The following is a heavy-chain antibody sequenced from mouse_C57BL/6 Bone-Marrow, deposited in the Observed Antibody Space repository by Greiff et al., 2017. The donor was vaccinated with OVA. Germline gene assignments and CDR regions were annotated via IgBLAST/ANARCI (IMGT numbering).Heavy chain of an antibody. CDR2: IYPSDSET. V-gene: IGHV1-61*01. Sequence: VQLQQPGAELVRPGSSVKLSCKASGYTFTSYWMDWVKQRPGQGLEWIGNIYPSDSETHYNQKFKDKATLTVDKSSSTAYMQLSSLTSEDSAVYYCARDDYGSSYPYAMDYWGQGTSVTVSS. J-gene: IGHJ4*01. CDR1: GYTFTSYW. CDR3: ARDDYGSSYPYAMDY. D-gene: IGHD1-1*01.